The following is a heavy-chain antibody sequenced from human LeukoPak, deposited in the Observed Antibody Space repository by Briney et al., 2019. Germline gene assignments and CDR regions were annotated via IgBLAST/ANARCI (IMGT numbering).Heavy chain of an antibody. CDR1: GGSISSYY. D-gene: IGHD3-10*01. J-gene: IGHJ4*02. CDR3: AGSGKNFDY. V-gene: IGHV4-59*08. CDR2: IYYSGST. Sequence: SETLSLTCTVSGGSISSYYWSWIRQPPGKGPKWIGYIYYSGSTSYSPSLRSRVTISVDTSKSQFSLKLSSVTAADTAVYYCAGSGKNFDYWGQGTLVTVSS.